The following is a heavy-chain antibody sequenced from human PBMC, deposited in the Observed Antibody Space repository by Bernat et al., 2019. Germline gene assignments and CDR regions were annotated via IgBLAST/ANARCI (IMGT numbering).Heavy chain of an antibody. Sequence: QVQLQQWGAGLLKPSETLSLTCAVYGGSFSGYYWSWIRQPPGKGLEWIGEINHSGSTNYNPSLKSRVTISVDTSKNQFSLKLSSVTAADTAVYYCARLYTTIEGGNYWGQGTLVTVSS. CDR1: GGSFSGYY. CDR2: INHSGST. J-gene: IGHJ4*02. V-gene: IGHV4-34*01. CDR3: ARLYTTIEGGNY. D-gene: IGHD2-2*02.